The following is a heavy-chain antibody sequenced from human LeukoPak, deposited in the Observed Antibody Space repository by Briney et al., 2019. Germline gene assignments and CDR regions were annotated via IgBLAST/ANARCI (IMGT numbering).Heavy chain of an antibody. Sequence: SVKVSCKASGGTFSSYAISWVRQAPGQGLEWMGRIIPIFGTANYAQKFQGRVTITTDESTSTANMELSSLRSEDTAVYYCARERTPEDTAMTYYYYYYMDVWGKGTTVTVSS. D-gene: IGHD5-18*01. V-gene: IGHV1-69*05. J-gene: IGHJ6*03. CDR2: IIPIFGTA. CDR1: GGTFSSYA. CDR3: ARERTPEDTAMTYYYYYYMDV.